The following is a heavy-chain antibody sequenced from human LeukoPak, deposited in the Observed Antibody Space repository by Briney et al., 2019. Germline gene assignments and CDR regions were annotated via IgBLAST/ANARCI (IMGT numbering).Heavy chain of an antibody. Sequence: GASVKVSCKVSGYTLTELSMHWVRQAPGKGLEWMGGFDPEDGETIYAQKFQGRVTMTRDTSISTAYMELSRLRSDDTAVYYCARGSRRYDSSGYYYPPENWGQGTLVTVSS. V-gene: IGHV1-24*01. CDR3: ARGSRRYDSSGYYYPPEN. CDR2: FDPEDGET. D-gene: IGHD3-22*01. J-gene: IGHJ4*02. CDR1: GYTLTELS.